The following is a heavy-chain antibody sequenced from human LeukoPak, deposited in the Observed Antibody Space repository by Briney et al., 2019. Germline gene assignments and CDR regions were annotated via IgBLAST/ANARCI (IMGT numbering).Heavy chain of an antibody. J-gene: IGHJ6*02. Sequence: PGGSLRLSCAASGFTFSSYAMHWVRQAPGKGLEWVAVISYDGSNKYYADSVKGRFTISRDNSKNTLYLQMNSLRAEDTAVYYCARGRIAAAGPDYYYGMDVWGQGTTVTVSS. CDR1: GFTFSSYA. D-gene: IGHD6-13*01. V-gene: IGHV3-30-3*01. CDR3: ARGRIAAAGPDYYYGMDV. CDR2: ISYDGSNK.